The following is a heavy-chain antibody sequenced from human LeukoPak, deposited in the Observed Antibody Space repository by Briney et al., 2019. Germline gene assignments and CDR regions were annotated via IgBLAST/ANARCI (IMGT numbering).Heavy chain of an antibody. V-gene: IGHV3-30*04. CDR2: ISYDGSNK. D-gene: IGHD4-17*01. CDR1: GFTFSSYA. J-gene: IGHJ4*02. CDR3: AKDRRGTVTTLDY. Sequence: GGSLRLSCAASGFTFSSYAMHWVRQAPGKGLGWVAVISYDGSNKYYADSVKGRFTISRDNSKNTLYLQMNSLRAEDTAVYYCAKDRRGTVTTLDYWGQGTLVTVSS.